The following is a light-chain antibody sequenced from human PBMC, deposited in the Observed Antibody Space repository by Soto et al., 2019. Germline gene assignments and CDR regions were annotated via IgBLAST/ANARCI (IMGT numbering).Light chain of an antibody. V-gene: IGKV3-20*01. CDR3: QQYNNWPPIT. Sequence: EIVLTQSPGTLSLSPGERAALSCRASHTISSSYLAWYQQKPGQAPRLLMYGISRRATGIPDRFSGSGSGTDFTLTITRLEPEDFAVYYCQQYNNWPPITFGQGTRLEI. CDR2: GIS. CDR1: HTISSSY. J-gene: IGKJ5*01.